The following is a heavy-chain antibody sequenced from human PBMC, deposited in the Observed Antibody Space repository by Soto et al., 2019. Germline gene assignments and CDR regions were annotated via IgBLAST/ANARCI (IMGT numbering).Heavy chain of an antibody. D-gene: IGHD4-17*01. CDR3: ARETGDYGDPGDAFDI. V-gene: IGHV4-4*07. J-gene: IGHJ3*02. Sequence: QVQLQESGPGLVKPSETLSLTCTVSGGSISSYYWSWIRQPAGKGLEWIGRIYTSGSTNYNPSLKSRVTMSVDTSKNQFALKLSSVTAADTAVYYCARETGDYGDPGDAFDIWGQGTMVTVSS. CDR1: GGSISSYY. CDR2: IYTSGST.